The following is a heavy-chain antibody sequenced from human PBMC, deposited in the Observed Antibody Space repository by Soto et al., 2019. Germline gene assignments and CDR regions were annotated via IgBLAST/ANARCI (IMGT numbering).Heavy chain of an antibody. V-gene: IGHV3-53*02. D-gene: IGHD1-20*01. CDR1: GFAVSSSY. CDR2: TYTGGST. CDR3: ARDPPITSDYAMDV. Sequence: EVQLVETGGDLIQWGGSLRLSCAASGFAVSSSYMMWVRQAPGKGLECISITYTGGSTHYADSVKGRFTISRDDSSNTLYLQMNSLRAEDTAVYYCARDPPITSDYAMDVWGQGTTVIVSS. J-gene: IGHJ6*02.